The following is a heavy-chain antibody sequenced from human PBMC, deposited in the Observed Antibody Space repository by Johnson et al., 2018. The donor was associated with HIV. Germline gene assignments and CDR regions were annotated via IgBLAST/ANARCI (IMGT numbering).Heavy chain of an antibody. Sequence: QVQLVESGGGLVQPGGSLRLSCAASGFTFSSYWMSWVRQAPGKGLEWVAVIWYDGSNKYYADSVKGRFTISRDDSKNTLYLQMSSLRAEDTAVYYCARGGGSSSWYQADAFDIWGQGTMVTVSS. J-gene: IGHJ3*02. CDR1: GFTFSSYW. V-gene: IGHV3-33*08. CDR2: IWYDGSNK. CDR3: ARGGGSSSWYQADAFDI. D-gene: IGHD6-13*01.